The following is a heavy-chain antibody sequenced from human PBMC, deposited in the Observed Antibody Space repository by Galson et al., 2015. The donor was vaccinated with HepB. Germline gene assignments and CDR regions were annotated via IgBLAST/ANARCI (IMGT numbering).Heavy chain of an antibody. CDR2: ISYDGSHK. CDR1: GLTFSTYA. J-gene: IGHJ6*02. CDR3: AREGGRLQLSSRTPFYYGLDV. D-gene: IGHD5-18*01. V-gene: IGHV3-30*04. Sequence: SLRLSCAASGLTFSTYAMHWVRQAPGKGLEWVAFISYDGSHKYYADSVKGRCPISRDNFKNTLYLQMNSLRTEDTAVYYCAREGGRLQLSSRTPFYYGLDVWGQGTTVTVSS.